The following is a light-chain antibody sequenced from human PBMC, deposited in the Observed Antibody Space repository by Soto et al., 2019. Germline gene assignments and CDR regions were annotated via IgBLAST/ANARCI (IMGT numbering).Light chain of an antibody. CDR3: QQLNSYPRT. Sequence: DIQLTQSPSFLSASVGDRVTITCRASQDITTYLAWYQQTPGKAPKLLIYAASTLQSAVPPRFSGGGSGTEFTLTISSLQPEDFATYYCQQLNSYPRTFGKGTKVE. CDR1: QDITTY. CDR2: AAS. J-gene: IGKJ1*01. V-gene: IGKV1-9*01.